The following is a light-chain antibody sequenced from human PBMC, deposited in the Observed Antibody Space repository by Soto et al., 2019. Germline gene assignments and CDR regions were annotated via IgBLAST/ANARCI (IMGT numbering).Light chain of an antibody. Sequence: EIVLMQSPGTLSLSPGDRVTLSCRSSQSIASSYIAWYQQKPGQPPRLLLYRTFNRATGIPDRFSGSGSGTDFTLTISRLEPEDVAVYFCQQFSSSPHTFGGGTKGDIK. CDR3: QQFSSSPHT. CDR2: RTF. V-gene: IGKV3-20*01. CDR1: QSIASSY. J-gene: IGKJ4*01.